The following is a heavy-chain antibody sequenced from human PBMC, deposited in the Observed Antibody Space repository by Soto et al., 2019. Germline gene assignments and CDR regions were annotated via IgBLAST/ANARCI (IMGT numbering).Heavy chain of an antibody. CDR3: ARVGGYSYGYDY. J-gene: IGHJ4*02. CDR1: GGSISSGGYY. V-gene: IGHV4-31*02. CDR2: IYYSGST. D-gene: IGHD5-18*01. Sequence: PSETLSLTCTVSGGSISSGGYYWSWIRQHPGKGLEWIGYIYYSGSTNYNPSLKSRVTISVDTSKNQFSLKLSSVTAADTAVYYCARVGGYSYGYDYWGQGTLVTGSS.